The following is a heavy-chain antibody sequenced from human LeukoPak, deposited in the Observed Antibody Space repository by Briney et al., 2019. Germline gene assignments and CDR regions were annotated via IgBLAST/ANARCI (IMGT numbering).Heavy chain of an antibody. Sequence: PGGSLRLSCAASGFTFGDYTMHWVRQAPGKGLEWASLSGWDGGSAFYADSVKGRFTISRDNSKNCLYLQMNSLRNEDTALYYCAKGAAEYGSNWYADYWGQGTLVTVSS. J-gene: IGHJ4*02. V-gene: IGHV3-43*01. CDR2: SGWDGGSA. CDR1: GFTFGDYT. D-gene: IGHD6-13*01. CDR3: AKGAAEYGSNWYADY.